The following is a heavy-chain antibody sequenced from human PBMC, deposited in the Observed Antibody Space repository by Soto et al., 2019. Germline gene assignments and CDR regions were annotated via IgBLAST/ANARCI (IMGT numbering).Heavy chain of an antibody. CDR3: ARGLEYSSSRYYYYGMDV. Sequence: LSCAISGDSVSSNSAAWNWIRQSPSRGLEWLGRTYYRSKWYNDYAVSVKSRITINPDTSKNQFSLQLNSVTPEDTAVYYCARGLEYSSSRYYYYGMDVWAQGTTVTVSS. CDR2: TYYRSKWYN. J-gene: IGHJ6*02. CDR1: GDSVSSNSAA. V-gene: IGHV6-1*01. D-gene: IGHD6-6*01.